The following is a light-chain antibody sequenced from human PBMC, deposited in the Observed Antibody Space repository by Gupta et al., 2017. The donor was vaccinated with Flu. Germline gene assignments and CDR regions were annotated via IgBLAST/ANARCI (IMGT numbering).Light chain of an antibody. J-gene: IGKJ4*01. CDR2: WAS. V-gene: IGKV4-1*01. CDR1: QSVLYSSNNKNY. Sequence: IVMTQSPDSLAVSLGERAPINCKSSQSVLYSSNNKNYLAWYQQKPGQPPKLLIYWASTRESGVPDRFSGSGSGTDFTLTISSLQAEDVAVYYCQQYYSTPPVTFGGGTKVEIK. CDR3: QQYYSTPPVT.